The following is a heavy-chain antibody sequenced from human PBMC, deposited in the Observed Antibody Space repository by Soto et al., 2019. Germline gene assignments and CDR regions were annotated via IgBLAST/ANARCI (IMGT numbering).Heavy chain of an antibody. Sequence: GGSLRLSCAASGFTFTGYGIHWVRQAPGKGLEWVSVISYDGGNKYYADSVKGRFSISRDNPKNILYLQMNNLKVEDTAVYYCAKVLGYCTSSSCSREAYYYYGMDVWGRGTTVTVSS. V-gene: IGHV3-30*18. J-gene: IGHJ6*02. D-gene: IGHD2-2*01. CDR3: AKVLGYCTSSSCSREAYYYYGMDV. CDR1: GFTFTGYG. CDR2: ISYDGGNK.